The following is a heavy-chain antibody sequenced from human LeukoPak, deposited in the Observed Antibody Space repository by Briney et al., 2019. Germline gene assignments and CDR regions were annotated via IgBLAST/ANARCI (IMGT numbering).Heavy chain of an antibody. J-gene: IGHJ4*02. V-gene: IGHV4-59*01. CDR3: ARGSPYYYGSGSYGLSDY. CDR1: GGSISSYY. D-gene: IGHD3-10*01. CDR2: IYYSGST. Sequence: SETLSLTCTVSGGSISSYYWSWIRQPPGKGLEWIGYIYYSGSTNYNPSLKSRATISVDTSKNQFSLKPSSVTAADTAVYYCARGSPYYYGSGSYGLSDYWGQGTLVTVSS.